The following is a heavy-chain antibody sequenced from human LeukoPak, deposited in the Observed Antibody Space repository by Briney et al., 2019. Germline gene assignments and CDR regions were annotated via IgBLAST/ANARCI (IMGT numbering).Heavy chain of an antibody. D-gene: IGHD2-2*01. V-gene: IGHV4-34*01. Sequence: SETLSLTCAVYGGSFSGYFWSWIRQPPGKGLEWMGEINHSGSTNYNPSLKSRVTISVDTSKNQFSLQLTSVTAADTAAYYCARGRSKYRLLVGSWCYPWGRGTVITVSS. CDR2: INHSGST. CDR3: ARGRSKYRLLVGSWCYP. CDR1: GGSFSGYF. J-gene: IGHJ5*02.